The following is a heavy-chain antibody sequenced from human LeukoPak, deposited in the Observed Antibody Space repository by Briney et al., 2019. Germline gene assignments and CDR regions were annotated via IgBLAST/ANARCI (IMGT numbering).Heavy chain of an antibody. J-gene: IGHJ4*02. D-gene: IGHD3-3*01. CDR2: INPSGGST. Sequence: ASVKVSFKASGYTFTSYYMHWVRQAPGQGLEWMGIINPSGGSTSYAQKFQGRVTMTRDMSTSTVYMELSSLRSEDTAVYYCARGKYYDFWSGIKIDYWGQGTLVTVSS. CDR3: ARGKYYDFWSGIKIDY. V-gene: IGHV1-46*01. CDR1: GYTFTSYY.